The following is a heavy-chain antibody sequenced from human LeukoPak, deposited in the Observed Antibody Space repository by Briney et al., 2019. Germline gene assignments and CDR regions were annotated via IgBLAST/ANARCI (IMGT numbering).Heavy chain of an antibody. CDR1: GDSISSSY. D-gene: IGHD1-7*01. CDR3: ARVPGTGTFLYYGMDV. Sequence: SETLSLTCTFSGDSISSSYWSWIRQPPGKGLEWIGYIYYSGSTNYNPSLKSRVTISVDTSKNQFSLKLSSVTAADTAVYYCARVPGTGTFLYYGMDVWGQGTTVTVSS. CDR2: IYYSGST. V-gene: IGHV4-59*01. J-gene: IGHJ6*02.